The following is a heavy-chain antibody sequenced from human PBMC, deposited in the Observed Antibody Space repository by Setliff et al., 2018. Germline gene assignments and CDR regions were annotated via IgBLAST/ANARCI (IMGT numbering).Heavy chain of an antibody. CDR3: ARGGLAAAGRKGVFEY. CDR1: GYSFTGYY. CDR2: IHTGGGSA. Sequence: ASVKVSCKTSGYSFTGYYMHWVRQAPGQGLEWMGIIHTGGGSASYAQKFQGRVTMTSDTSTSTVYMEVNIVTSDDTAIYYCARGGLAAAGRKGVFEYWGQGTVVTVSP. V-gene: IGHV1-46*01. J-gene: IGHJ4*02. D-gene: IGHD6-13*01.